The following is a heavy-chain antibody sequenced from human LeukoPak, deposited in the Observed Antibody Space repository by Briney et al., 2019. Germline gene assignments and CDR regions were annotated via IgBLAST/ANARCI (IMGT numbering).Heavy chain of an antibody. V-gene: IGHV4-34*01. J-gene: IGHJ6*03. CDR2: INHSGST. Sequence: SETLSLTCAIYGGSFSGYYWSWIRQPPGKGLEWIGEINHSGSTNYNPSLKSRVTISVDTSKNQFSLKLSSVTAADTAVYYCARVRRYYDFWSGYNTPNYYYYMDVWGKGTTVTVSS. CDR3: ARVRRYYDFWSGYNTPNYYYYMDV. D-gene: IGHD3-3*01. CDR1: GGSFSGYY.